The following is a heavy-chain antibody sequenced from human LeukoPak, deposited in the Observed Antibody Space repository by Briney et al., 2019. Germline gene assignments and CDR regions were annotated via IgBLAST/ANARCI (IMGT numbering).Heavy chain of an antibody. J-gene: IGHJ4*02. Sequence: GGSLRLSCVASGFTFSSYWMHWVRQDPRKGLVWVSRINGDGRNINYADSVRGRFTISRDNAKNSLYLQMNSLRAEDTAVYYCARVGYEEGATIFSDYWGQGTLVTVSS. CDR3: ARVGYEEGATIFSDY. V-gene: IGHV3-74*01. CDR1: GFTFSSYW. D-gene: IGHD1-26*01. CDR2: INGDGRNI.